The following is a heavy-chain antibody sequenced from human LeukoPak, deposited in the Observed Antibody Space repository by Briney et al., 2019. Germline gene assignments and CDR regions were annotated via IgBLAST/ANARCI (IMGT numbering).Heavy chain of an antibody. CDR2: IYSGGST. CDR1: GFTVSSNY. D-gene: IGHD3-16*02. CDR3: ASPAVWGELSLRY. Sequence: GGSLRLSCAVSGFTVSSNYMIWVRQAPGKGLEWVSVIYSGGSTYYADSVKGRFTISRDNSKNTVYLQMNSLRAEDTAVYYCASPAVWGELSLRYWGQGTLGTVSS. J-gene: IGHJ4*02. V-gene: IGHV3-53*01.